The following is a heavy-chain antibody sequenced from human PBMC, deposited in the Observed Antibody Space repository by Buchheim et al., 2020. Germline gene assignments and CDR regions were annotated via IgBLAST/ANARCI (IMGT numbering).Heavy chain of an antibody. V-gene: IGHV3-23*01. J-gene: IGHJ6*02. CDR1: GFTFSNYA. Sequence: EVQLLESGGGLVQPGGSLRLSCVASGFTFSNYAMTWVRQAPGKGLEWVSSITGTGHSTFSADPVKGRFTISRANSKNTLFLQMNTLRAEDTAVYYCAKSPSGVTAGYFYGIDVWGQGTT. D-gene: IGHD2-21*02. CDR2: ITGTGHST. CDR3: AKSPSGVTAGYFYGIDV.